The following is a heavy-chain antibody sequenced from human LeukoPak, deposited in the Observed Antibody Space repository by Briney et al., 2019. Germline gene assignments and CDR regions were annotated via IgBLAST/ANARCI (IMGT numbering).Heavy chain of an antibody. CDR2: IWSDGSNK. V-gene: IGHV3-33*06. Sequence: GGSLRLSCEASGFTFSSFAMHWVRQAPGKGLEWVAVIWSDGSNKYYADSVKGRFTISRDNSNNTVFLQVGSLRAEDTAVYYCAKGERKYYYHYMDVWGKGTSVTVS. J-gene: IGHJ6*03. CDR1: GFTFSSFA. CDR3: AKGERKYYYHYMDV.